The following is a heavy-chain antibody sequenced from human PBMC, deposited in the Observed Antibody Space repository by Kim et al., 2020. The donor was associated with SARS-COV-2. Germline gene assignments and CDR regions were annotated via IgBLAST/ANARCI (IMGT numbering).Heavy chain of an antibody. CDR3: ARGYQRKAPGEFDY. CDR2: ISSNGGST. V-gene: IGHV3-64*01. D-gene: IGHD3-16*01. CDR1: GFTFSSYA. J-gene: IGHJ4*02. Sequence: GSLRLSCAASGFTFSSYAMHWVRQAPGKGLEYVSAISSNGGSTYYANSVKGRFTISRDNSKNTLYLQMGSLRAEDMAVYYCARGYQRKAPGEFDYWGQG.